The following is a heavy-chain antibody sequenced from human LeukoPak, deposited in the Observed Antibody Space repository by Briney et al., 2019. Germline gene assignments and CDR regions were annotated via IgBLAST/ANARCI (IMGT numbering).Heavy chain of an antibody. D-gene: IGHD3-16*01. Sequence: GGSLRLSCAASGFTFSSYSMNWVRQAPGKGLEWVSSISSSSSYIYYADSVKGRFTISRDNAKNSLYLQMNSLRAEDTAVYYCARDLVEYYFDYWGQGTLVTVSS. CDR1: GFTFSSYS. V-gene: IGHV3-21*01. J-gene: IGHJ4*02. CDR3: ARDLVEYYFDY. CDR2: ISSSSSYI.